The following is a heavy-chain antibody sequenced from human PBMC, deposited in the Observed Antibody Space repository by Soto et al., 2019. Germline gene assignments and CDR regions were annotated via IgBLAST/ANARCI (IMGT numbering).Heavy chain of an antibody. CDR1: GYTFTSYG. Sequence: QVQLVQSGAEVKKPGASVKVSCKASGYTFTSYGISWVRQAPGQGLEWMGWISAYNGNTNYAQKLQGRVTMTTDTSTSKAYMELRSLRSDDTAVYYCARIRYYDYVWGSYRPAYFDYWGQGTLVTVSS. J-gene: IGHJ4*02. D-gene: IGHD3-16*02. CDR3: ARIRYYDYVWGSYRPAYFDY. CDR2: ISAYNGNT. V-gene: IGHV1-18*04.